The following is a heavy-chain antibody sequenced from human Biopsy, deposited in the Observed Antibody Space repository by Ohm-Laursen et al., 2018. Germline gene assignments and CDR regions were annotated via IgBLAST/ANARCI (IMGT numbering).Heavy chain of an antibody. CDR1: GYTFTNYN. D-gene: IGHD3-22*01. V-gene: IGHV1-8*01. J-gene: IGHJ4*02. Sequence: SVKVSCKASGYTFTNYNVNWVRQATGQGLEWMGWMNPNSGNTGYAQKFQGRVTMTRNTSISTAYMGLSSLTSVDTAVYYCARDFNYDGGGSFNFDYWGQGTLVTVSS. CDR3: ARDFNYDGGGSFNFDY. CDR2: MNPNSGNT.